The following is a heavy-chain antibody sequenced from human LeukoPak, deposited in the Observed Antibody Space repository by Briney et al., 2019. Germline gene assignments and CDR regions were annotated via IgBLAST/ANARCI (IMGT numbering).Heavy chain of an antibody. V-gene: IGHV3-23*01. J-gene: IGHJ5*02. Sequence: PGGSLRLSCAASGFTFSSYAMSWVRQAPGKGLEWVSAISGSGGGTYYADSVKGRFTISRDNSKNTLYLQMNSLRAEDTAVYYCAKGRTIFGNFNWFDPWGQGTLVTDSS. D-gene: IGHD3-3*01. CDR2: ISGSGGGT. CDR1: GFTFSSYA. CDR3: AKGRTIFGNFNWFDP.